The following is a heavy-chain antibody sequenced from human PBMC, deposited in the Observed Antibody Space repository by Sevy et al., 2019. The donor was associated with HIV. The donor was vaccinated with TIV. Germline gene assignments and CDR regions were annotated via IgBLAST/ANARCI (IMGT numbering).Heavy chain of an antibody. CDR1: GFTFSSYW. CDR2: IKQDGGEK. D-gene: IGHD3-22*01. J-gene: IGHJ4*02. Sequence: GGSLRLSCAASGFTFSSYWMSWVRQAPGKGLEWVANIKQDGGEKYYVDSVKGRFTISRDNAKNSLYLQMNSLRAEDTAVYYCTTDLRNYYDGSGYYPVFDYWGQGTLVTVSS. V-gene: IGHV3-7*01. CDR3: TTDLRNYYDGSGYYPVFDY.